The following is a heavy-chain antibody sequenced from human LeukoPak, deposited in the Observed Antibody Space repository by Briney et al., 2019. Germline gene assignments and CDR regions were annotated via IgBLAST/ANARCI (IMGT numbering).Heavy chain of an antibody. D-gene: IGHD6-19*01. V-gene: IGHV3-64*01. CDR3: ARGAVAVDAQFDY. CDR2: ISSNGGST. J-gene: IGHJ4*02. CDR1: GFTFSSYA. Sequence: GGSLRLSCAASGFTFSSYAMHWVRQAPGKGLEYVSAISSNGGSTYYANSVKGRFTISRDNSKNTLYLQMGSLRAEDMAVYYCARGAVAVDAQFDYWGQGTLVTVSS.